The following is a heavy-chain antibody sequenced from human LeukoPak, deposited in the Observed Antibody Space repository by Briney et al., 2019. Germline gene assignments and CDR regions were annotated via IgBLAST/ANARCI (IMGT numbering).Heavy chain of an antibody. D-gene: IGHD1-1*01. CDR3: ARGRFGNPLQLQPRRPFDL. Sequence: GSLRLSCAASGFTFSDYYMSWIRQTPGKGLEWIGEINRSGTTNYNPSLASRVTMSVDTSKSQVSLTLRSVTAADTAIFYCARGRFGNPLQLQPRRPFDLWGQGTAVIVSS. CDR1: GFTFSDYY. J-gene: IGHJ3*01. CDR2: INRSGTT. V-gene: IGHV4-34*01.